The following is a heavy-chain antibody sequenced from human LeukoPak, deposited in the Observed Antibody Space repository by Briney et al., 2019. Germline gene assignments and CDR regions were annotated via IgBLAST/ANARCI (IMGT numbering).Heavy chain of an antibody. CDR2: ISAGSGST. J-gene: IGHJ4*02. V-gene: IGHV3-23*01. D-gene: IGHD3-22*01. Sequence: PGGSLRLSCAASGFRFSGYGMSWVRQAPGKGLGWVSSISAGSGSTDYADSVKGRFTISRDDSKNTLYLQMKSLRAEDTAVYYCAKSHEPYYYDSSGYYDDYWGQGTLVTVSS. CDR3: AKSHEPYYYDSSGYYDDY. CDR1: GFRFSGYG.